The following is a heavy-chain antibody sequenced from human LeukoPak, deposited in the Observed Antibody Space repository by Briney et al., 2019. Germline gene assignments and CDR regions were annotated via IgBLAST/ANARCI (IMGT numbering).Heavy chain of an antibody. J-gene: IGHJ6*02. Sequence: ASVKVSCKASGYTFTSYGISWVRQAPGQGLEWMGWISAYNGNTNYAQKLQGRVTMTTDTSTSTAYMELRSLRSDDTAVYYCARWVAVAGHYYYYYGMDVWGQGTTVTVSS. CDR1: GYTFTSYG. D-gene: IGHD6-19*01. CDR3: ARWVAVAGHYYYYYGMDV. V-gene: IGHV1-18*01. CDR2: ISAYNGNT.